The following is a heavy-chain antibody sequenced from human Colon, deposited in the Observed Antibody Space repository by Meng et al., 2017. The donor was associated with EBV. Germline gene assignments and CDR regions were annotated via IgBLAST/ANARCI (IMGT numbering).Heavy chain of an antibody. CDR2: IYYNGST. D-gene: IGHD3-10*01. J-gene: IGHJ4*02. Sequence: QLRWKESGPELVKPSETLSLTCTVLGGSISISSSYWGWIRQPPGKGLEWIGSIYYNGSTYYNPSLKSRVTISVDTSKNQFSLKLNSVTAADTAVYYCARRRYYYGSGSYHSYYFDYWGQGALVTVSS. CDR1: GGSISISSSY. CDR3: ARRRYYYGSGSYHSYYFDY. V-gene: IGHV4-39*01.